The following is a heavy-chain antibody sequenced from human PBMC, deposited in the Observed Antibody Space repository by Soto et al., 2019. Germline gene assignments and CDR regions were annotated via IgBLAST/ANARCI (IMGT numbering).Heavy chain of an antibody. Sequence: QVQLVESGGGLVKPGGSLRLSCAASGFTFSDYYMSWIRQAPGKGLEWVSYISSSSSYTNYADSVKGRFTSSRDNAKNSLYLQMNSLRAEDTAVYYCARDHHRYSGYDYVDYWGQGTLVTVSS. D-gene: IGHD5-12*01. CDR3: ARDHHRYSGYDYVDY. CDR1: GFTFSDYY. CDR2: ISSSSSYT. V-gene: IGHV3-11*05. J-gene: IGHJ4*02.